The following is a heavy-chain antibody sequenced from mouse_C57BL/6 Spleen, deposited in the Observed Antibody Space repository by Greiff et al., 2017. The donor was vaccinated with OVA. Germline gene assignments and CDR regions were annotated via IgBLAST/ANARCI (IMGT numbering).Heavy chain of an antibody. Sequence: EVKLQESGPGLVKPSQSLSLTCSVTGYSITSGYYWNWIRQFPGNKLEWMGYISYDGSNNYNPSLKNRISITRDTSKNQFFLKLNSVTTEDTATYYCARRIYSNYGYFDVWGTGTTVTVSS. V-gene: IGHV3-6*01. J-gene: IGHJ1*03. CDR1: GYSITSGYY. D-gene: IGHD2-5*01. CDR3: ARRIYSNYGYFDV. CDR2: ISYDGSN.